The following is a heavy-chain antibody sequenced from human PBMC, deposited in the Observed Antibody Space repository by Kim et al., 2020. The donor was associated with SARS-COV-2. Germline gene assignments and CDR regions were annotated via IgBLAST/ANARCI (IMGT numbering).Heavy chain of an antibody. CDR3: AKDVMGYYYGSGSPSGLFDP. CDR1: GFTFSSYA. D-gene: IGHD3-10*01. Sequence: GGSLRLSCAASGFTFSSYAMSWVRQAPGKGLEWVSAISGSGGSTYYADSVKGRFTISRDNSKNTLYLQMNSLRAEDTAVYYCAKDVMGYYYGSGSPSGLFDPWGQGTLVTVSS. V-gene: IGHV3-23*01. CDR2: ISGSGGST. J-gene: IGHJ5*02.